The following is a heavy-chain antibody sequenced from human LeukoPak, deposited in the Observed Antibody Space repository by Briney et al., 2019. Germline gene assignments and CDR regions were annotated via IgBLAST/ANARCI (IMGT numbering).Heavy chain of an antibody. Sequence: GGSLRLSCAASGFSSYSLNWVRQAPGKGLEWVSSISSCSDYIYYADSVKGRFTISRDNAKNSLYLQMNSLRAEDTAIYYCARDPWGTHAFWGQGTLVTVSS. V-gene: IGHV3-21*01. D-gene: IGHD3-16*01. J-gene: IGHJ4*02. CDR3: ARDPWGTHAF. CDR2: ISSCSDYI. CDR1: GFSSYS.